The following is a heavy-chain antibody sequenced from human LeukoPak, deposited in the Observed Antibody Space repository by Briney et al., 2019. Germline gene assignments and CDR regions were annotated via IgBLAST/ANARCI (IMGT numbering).Heavy chain of an antibody. J-gene: IGHJ3*02. CDR1: GGSISSSSYY. Sequence: SETLSLTCTVSGGSISSSSYYWGWIRQPPGKGREWIGSIYYSGSTYYNPSLKSRVTISVDTSKNQFSLKLSSVTAADTAVYYCARVRGGYEAFDIWGQGTMVTVSS. CDR2: IYYSGST. D-gene: IGHD3-16*01. CDR3: ARVRGGYEAFDI. V-gene: IGHV4-39*07.